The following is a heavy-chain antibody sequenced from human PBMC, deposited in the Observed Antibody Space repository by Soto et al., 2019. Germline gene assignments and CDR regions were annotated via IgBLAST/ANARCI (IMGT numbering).Heavy chain of an antibody. D-gene: IGHD6-13*01. CDR2: ISGSDGST. CDR3: ARRSSSWYFDY. CDR1: GFTFSSYA. Sequence: EVPLLESGGGLVQPGGSLRLSCAASGFTFSSYAMNWIRQAPGKGLEWVSVISGSDGSTYYADSVKGRFTISRDNSKNTLNLQMNRLRAEDTAVYYCARRSSSWYFDYWGQGTLVTVSS. V-gene: IGHV3-23*01. J-gene: IGHJ4*02.